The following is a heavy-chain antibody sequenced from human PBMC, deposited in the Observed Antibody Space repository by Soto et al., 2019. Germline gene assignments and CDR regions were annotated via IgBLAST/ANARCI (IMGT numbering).Heavy chain of an antibody. V-gene: IGHV4-34*01. Sequence: PSQTLSLTCAVYGGSYSGYYWSWIRQPPGKGLEWIGEINHSGSTNYNPSLKSRVTISVDTSKNQFSLKLSSVTAADTAVYYCARALGSGRINDYYGMDVWGQGTTVTVSS. J-gene: IGHJ6*02. CDR3: ARALGSGRINDYYGMDV. CDR2: INHSGST. CDR1: GGSYSGYY. D-gene: IGHD3-10*02.